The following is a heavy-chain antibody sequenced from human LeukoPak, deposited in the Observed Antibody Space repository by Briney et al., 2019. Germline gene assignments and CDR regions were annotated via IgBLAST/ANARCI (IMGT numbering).Heavy chain of an antibody. V-gene: IGHV1-2*02. D-gene: IGHD1-26*01. J-gene: IGHJ4*02. Sequence: ASVKVSCKASGYTFTGYYMHRVRQAPGQGLEWMGWINPNSGGTNYAQKFQGRVTMTRDTSISTAYMELSRLRSDDTAVYYCAREAPYSGSTFDYWGQGTLVTVSS. CDR3: AREAPYSGSTFDY. CDR1: GYTFTGYY. CDR2: INPNSGGT.